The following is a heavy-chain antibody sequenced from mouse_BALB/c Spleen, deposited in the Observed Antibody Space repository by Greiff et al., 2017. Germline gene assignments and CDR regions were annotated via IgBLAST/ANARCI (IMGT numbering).Heavy chain of an antibody. J-gene: IGHJ4*01. CDR3: AREGDYDVYYAMDY. D-gene: IGHD2-4*01. Sequence: EVQLQQSGPELVKPGASVKISCKASGYTFTDYNMHWVKQSHGKSLEWIGYIYPYNGGTGYNQKFKSKATLTVDNSSSTAYMELRSLTSEDSAVYYCAREGDYDVYYAMDYWGQGTSVTVSS. CDR1: GYTFTDYN. V-gene: IGHV1S29*02. CDR2: IYPYNGGT.